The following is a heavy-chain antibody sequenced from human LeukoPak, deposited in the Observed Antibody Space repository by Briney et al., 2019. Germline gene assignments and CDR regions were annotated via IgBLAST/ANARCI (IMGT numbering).Heavy chain of an antibody. J-gene: IGHJ4*02. CDR1: GGSFSTYY. CDR3: ARGGFYCGGDCYVDH. Sequence: SETLSLTCAVYGGSFSTYYWSWLRQPPGKGLEWIGEINHSGSTNYNPSLKSRVTISVDTSKNQFSLKLSSVTAADTAVYYCARGGFYCGGDCYVDHWGQGTLVTVSS. V-gene: IGHV4-34*01. CDR2: INHSGST. D-gene: IGHD2-21*02.